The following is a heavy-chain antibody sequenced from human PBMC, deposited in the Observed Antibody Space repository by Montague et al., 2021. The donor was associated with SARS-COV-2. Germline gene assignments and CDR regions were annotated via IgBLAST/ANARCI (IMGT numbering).Heavy chain of an antibody. V-gene: IGHV3-9*01. CDR1: GFTFGDYA. CDR3: AKAYSGSYDEYFDP. Sequence: SLRLSCAASGFTFGDYAMHWVRQAPGKGLEWVSGISWNSGSIGYADSVKGRFTISRDNARNSLYLQMNSLRAEDTALYYCAKAYSGSYDEYFDPWGRGTLVTVSS. D-gene: IGHD1-26*01. J-gene: IGHJ2*01. CDR2: ISWNSGSI.